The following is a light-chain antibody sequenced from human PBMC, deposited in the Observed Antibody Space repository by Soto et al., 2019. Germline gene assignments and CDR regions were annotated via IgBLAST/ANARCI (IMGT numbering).Light chain of an antibody. V-gene: IGKV3-15*01. Sequence: EIVMKQSHATLSVSPGARAPLSCRASQSVSSNLAWYQQNPGQAPRLLIYGASTRATGIPARFSGSGSGTEFTLTISSLQSEDLAVYYCQKYNNWPPITVGQGTRLEIK. CDR2: GAS. CDR3: QKYNNWPPIT. CDR1: QSVSSN. J-gene: IGKJ5*01.